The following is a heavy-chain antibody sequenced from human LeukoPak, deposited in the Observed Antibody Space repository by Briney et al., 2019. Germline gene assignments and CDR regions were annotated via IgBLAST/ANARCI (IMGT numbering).Heavy chain of an antibody. J-gene: IGHJ4*02. D-gene: IGHD3-10*01. CDR2: INESGST. Sequence: PSETLSLTCGVSGGSFSGYYWSWIRQSPGKGLEWIGEINESGSTDYNPSLMGRVTISLDTSKNQFSLKLSSVTAADTAVYYCARRPLYYDGSGSRDYWGQGTLVTVSS. CDR3: ARRPLYYDGSGSRDY. V-gene: IGHV4-34*01. CDR1: GGSFSGYY.